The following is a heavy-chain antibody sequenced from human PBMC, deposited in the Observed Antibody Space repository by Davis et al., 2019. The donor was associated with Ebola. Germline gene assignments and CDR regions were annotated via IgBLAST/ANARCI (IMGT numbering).Heavy chain of an antibody. Sequence: MPSETLSLTCTVSSGSISSNYWSWIRQPPGKGLEWIGYIHHSGPTNYNPSLESRVTISVDTSKTQFSLKLSSVTAADTAVYYCARGNYGDYIVLYYYNMDVWGQGTTVTVSS. CDR3: ARGNYGDYIVLYYYNMDV. J-gene: IGHJ6*02. V-gene: IGHV4-59*01. CDR2: IHHSGPT. D-gene: IGHD4-17*01. CDR1: SGSISSNY.